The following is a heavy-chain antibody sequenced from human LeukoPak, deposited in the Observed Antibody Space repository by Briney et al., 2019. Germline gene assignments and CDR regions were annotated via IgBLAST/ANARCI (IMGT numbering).Heavy chain of an antibody. CDR2: ISGDGGST. V-gene: IGHV3-43*02. CDR3: AKDMGSHGYSYGSFDY. Sequence: PGGSLRLSCAASGFTFDDYAMHWVRHAPGKGLEWVSLISGDGGSTYYADSVKGRFTISRDNAKNSLYLQMNSLRAEDMALYYCAKDMGSHGYSYGSFDYWGQGTLVTVSS. D-gene: IGHD5-18*01. CDR1: GFTFDDYA. J-gene: IGHJ4*02.